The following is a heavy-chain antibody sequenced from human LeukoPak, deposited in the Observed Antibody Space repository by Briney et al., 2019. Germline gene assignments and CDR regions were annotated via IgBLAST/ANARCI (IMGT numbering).Heavy chain of an antibody. D-gene: IGHD7-27*01. J-gene: IGHJ4*02. CDR2: IYPVDSDT. CDR3: ARPGQLGEYTPYYFDY. Sequence: PGESLKISCKGSGYSFTSYWIGWVRQMPGKGLEWMGIIYPVDSDTRYSPSFQGQVTISADKSISTAYLQWSSLKASDTAMYCCARPGQLGEYTPYYFDYWGQGTLVTVSS. CDR1: GYSFTSYW. V-gene: IGHV5-51*01.